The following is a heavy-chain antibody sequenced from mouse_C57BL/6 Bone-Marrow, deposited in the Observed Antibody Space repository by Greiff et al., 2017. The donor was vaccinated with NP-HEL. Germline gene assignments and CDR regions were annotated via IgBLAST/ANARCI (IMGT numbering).Heavy chain of an antibody. D-gene: IGHD1-1*01. CDR1: GFTFSSYA. CDR3: AREGPYYYGSSPYFDY. V-gene: IGHV5-4*01. Sequence: EVKLVESGGGLVKPGGSLKLSCAASGFTFSSYAMSWVRQTPEKRLEWVATISDGGSYTYYPDNVKGRFTISRVNAKNNLYLQMSHLKSEDTAMYYCAREGPYYYGSSPYFDYWGQGTTLTVSS. J-gene: IGHJ2*01. CDR2: ISDGGSYT.